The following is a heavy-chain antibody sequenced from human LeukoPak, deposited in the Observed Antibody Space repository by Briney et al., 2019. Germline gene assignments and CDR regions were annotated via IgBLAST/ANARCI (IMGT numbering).Heavy chain of an antibody. CDR1: GFTFSNYW. V-gene: IGHV3-7*01. D-gene: IGHD3-10*01. CDR2: IKEDGSEK. J-gene: IGHJ4*02. CDR3: ARDSTLHAWFGELFSF. Sequence: GGSLRLSCAASGFTFSNYWMSWVRQAPGKGLEWVANIKEDGSEKYYVDSVKGRFTITRDNAKNSLYLKMNSLRAEDTAAYYCARDSTLHAWFGELFSFWGPGTLVTVSS.